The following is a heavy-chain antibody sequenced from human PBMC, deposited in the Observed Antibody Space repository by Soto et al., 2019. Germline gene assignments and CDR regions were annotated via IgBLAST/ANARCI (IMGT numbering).Heavy chain of an antibody. CDR1: GYTFTGYY. J-gene: IGHJ3*02. Sequence: ASVKVSCKASGYTFTGYYMHWVRQAPGQGLEWMGWINPNSGGTNYAQKFQGWVTMTRDTSISTAYMELGRLRSDDTAVYYCAKVGATTPFDAFDIWGQGTMVTVSS. D-gene: IGHD1-26*01. CDR2: INPNSGGT. V-gene: IGHV1-2*04. CDR3: AKVGATTPFDAFDI.